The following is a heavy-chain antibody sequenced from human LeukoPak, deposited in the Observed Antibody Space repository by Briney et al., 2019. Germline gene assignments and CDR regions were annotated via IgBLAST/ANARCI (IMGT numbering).Heavy chain of an antibody. CDR3: AKGGPGRYDFWSGYYIYFDY. CDR1: GFTFSSAW. D-gene: IGHD3-3*01. V-gene: IGHV3-23*01. Sequence: GGSLRLSCEASGFTFSSAWMSWVRQAPGKGLEWVSAISGSGGSTYYADSVKGRFTISRDNSKNTLYLQMNSLRAEDTAVYHCAKGGPGRYDFWSGYYIYFDYWGQGTLVTVSS. J-gene: IGHJ4*02. CDR2: ISGSGGST.